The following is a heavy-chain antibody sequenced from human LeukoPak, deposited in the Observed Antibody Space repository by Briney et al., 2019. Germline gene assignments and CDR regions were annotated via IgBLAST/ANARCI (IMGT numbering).Heavy chain of an antibody. D-gene: IGHD2-8*01. CDR1: GFTFSGYA. CDR2: ISDSGDYT. V-gene: IGHV3-23*01. CDR3: AKDTSIGKYCTNGVCSPFDY. Sequence: GGSLRLSCAGSGFTFSGYAMSWVRQAPGQGLEWVSVISDSGDYTSYANSVRGRFTISRDNSRNTLYLQMISLRPEDTAVYYCAKDTSIGKYCTNGVCSPFDYWGQGTLVTVSS. J-gene: IGHJ4*02.